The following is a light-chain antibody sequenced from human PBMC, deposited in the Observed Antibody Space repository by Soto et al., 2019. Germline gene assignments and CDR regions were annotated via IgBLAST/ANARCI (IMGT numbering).Light chain of an antibody. V-gene: IGKV1-5*03. Sequence: DIQMTQSPSTLSASVGDRVTITCRASQSISSWLAWYQQKPGKAPKLLIYKASSLESGVPSRFSGSGSGTEFTLTISSLQPDDFATYYCQQYNSYSPWTFGQATKLEIK. CDR1: QSISSW. J-gene: IGKJ2*02. CDR2: KAS. CDR3: QQYNSYSPWT.